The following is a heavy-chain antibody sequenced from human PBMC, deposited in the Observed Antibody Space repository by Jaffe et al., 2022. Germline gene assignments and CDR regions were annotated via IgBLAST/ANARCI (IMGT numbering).Heavy chain of an antibody. CDR1: GYTFTDYY. CDR2: VDPEDGET. J-gene: IGHJ6*03. D-gene: IGHD2-2*01. CDR3: ATDHPRSSIPRYCSSTSCYGPMDV. Sequence: EVQLVQSGAEVKKPGATVKISCKVSGYTFTDYYMHWVQQAPGKGLEWMGLVDPEDGETIYAEKFQGRVTITADTSTDTAYMELSSLRSEDTAVYYCATDHPRSSIPRYCSSTSCYGPMDVWGKGTTVTVSS. V-gene: IGHV1-69-2*01.